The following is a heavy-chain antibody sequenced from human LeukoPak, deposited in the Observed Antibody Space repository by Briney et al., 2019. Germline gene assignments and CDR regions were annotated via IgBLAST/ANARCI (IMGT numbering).Heavy chain of an antibody. CDR2: INWNGGST. CDR1: GFTFSSYG. D-gene: IGHD3-22*01. J-gene: IGHJ3*02. CDR3: ARVNDYDSSGYYYGGAFDI. Sequence: RPGRSLRLSCAASGFTFSSYGMRWVRQAPGKGLEWVSGINWNGGSTGYADSVKGRFTISRDNAKNSLYLQMNSLRAEDTALHHCARVNDYDSSGYYYGGAFDIWGQGTMVTVSS. V-gene: IGHV3-20*01.